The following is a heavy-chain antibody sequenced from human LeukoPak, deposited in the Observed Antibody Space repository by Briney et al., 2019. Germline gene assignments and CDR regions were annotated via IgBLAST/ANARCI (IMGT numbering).Heavy chain of an antibody. CDR3: ARRGHDYSNWFDP. D-gene: IGHD4-11*01. CDR1: GGSISSYY. Sequence: SETLSLTCTVSGGSISSYYWSWIRQPLGKGLEWIGYIYYSGSTNYNPSLKSRVTISVDTSKNQFSLKLSSVTAADTAVYYCARRGHDYSNWFDPWGQGTLVTVSS. J-gene: IGHJ5*02. V-gene: IGHV4-59*08. CDR2: IYYSGST.